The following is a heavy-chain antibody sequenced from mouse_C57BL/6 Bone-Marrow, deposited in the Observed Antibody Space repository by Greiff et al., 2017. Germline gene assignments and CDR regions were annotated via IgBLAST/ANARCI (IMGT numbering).Heavy chain of an antibody. Sequence: DVKLQESGGGLVKPGGSLKISCAASGFTFSDYGMHWVRQAPEKGLEWVAYISSGSSTLYYADTVKGRFTITRDNAKNTLFLQLTSLRSEDTAMYYCAGGGSSPYYAMDYWGQGTSVTVSS. D-gene: IGHD1-1*01. CDR3: AGGGSSPYYAMDY. CDR1: GFTFSDYG. CDR2: ISSGSSTL. J-gene: IGHJ4*01. V-gene: IGHV5-17*01.